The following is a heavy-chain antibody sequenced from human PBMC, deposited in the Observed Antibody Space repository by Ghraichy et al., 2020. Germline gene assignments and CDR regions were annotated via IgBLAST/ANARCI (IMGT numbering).Heavy chain of an antibody. CDR2: IKQDGSEK. V-gene: IGHV3-7*01. Sequence: GGSLRLSCAASGFTFSSYWMSWVRQAPGKGLEWVANIKQDGSEKYYVDSVKGRFTISRDNAKNSLYLQMNSLRAEDTAVYYCARENAEGPSPSNDYWGQGTLVTVSS. J-gene: IGHJ4*02. CDR1: GFTFSSYW. CDR3: ARENAEGPSPSNDY.